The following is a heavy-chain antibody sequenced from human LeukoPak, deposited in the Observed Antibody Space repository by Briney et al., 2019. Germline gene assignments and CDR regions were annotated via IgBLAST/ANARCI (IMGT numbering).Heavy chain of an antibody. CDR1: GFTFSRYW. D-gene: IGHD3-3*01. V-gene: IGHV3-7*01. J-gene: IGHJ6*03. Sequence: PGGSLRLSCPASGFTFSRYWMSCVRQAPGKGLEWVANIKQDGSEKYYVDSVKGRFTISRDNAKNSLYLQMNSLRAEDTAVYYWSRDYATIFAGDYMDVWGKGTTVTVSS. CDR3: SRDYATIFAGDYMDV. CDR2: IKQDGSEK.